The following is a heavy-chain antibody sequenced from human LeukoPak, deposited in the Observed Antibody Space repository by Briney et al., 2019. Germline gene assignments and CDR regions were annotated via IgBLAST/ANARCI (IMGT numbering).Heavy chain of an antibody. CDR1: GFTFSSYA. J-gene: IGHJ2*01. Sequence: PGGSLRLSCAASGFTFSSYAMHWVRQAPGKGLEWVAVISYDGSNKYYADSVKGRFTISRDNSKNTLYLQMNSLRAEDTAVYYCAKVRGISGLVGYSDPWGRGTLVTVSS. CDR2: ISYDGSNK. D-gene: IGHD5-12*01. V-gene: IGHV3-30-3*01. CDR3: AKVRGISGLVGYSDP.